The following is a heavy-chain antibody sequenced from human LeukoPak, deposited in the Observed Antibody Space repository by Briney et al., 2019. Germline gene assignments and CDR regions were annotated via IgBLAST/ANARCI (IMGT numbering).Heavy chain of an antibody. D-gene: IGHD3-22*01. V-gene: IGHV4-59*01. Sequence: SETLSLTCTVSGGSISNYYWSWIRQPPGEGLEWIGYIYYSGSTNYNPSLKSRVTISVDTSKKQFSLKLSSVTAADTAVYYCARDYHDYYDSNGYDYWGQGTLVTVSS. CDR1: GGSISNYY. CDR2: IYYSGST. CDR3: ARDYHDYYDSNGYDY. J-gene: IGHJ4*02.